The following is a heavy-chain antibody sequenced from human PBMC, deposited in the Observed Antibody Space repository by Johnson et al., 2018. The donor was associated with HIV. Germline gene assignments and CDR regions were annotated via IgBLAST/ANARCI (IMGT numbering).Heavy chain of an antibody. V-gene: IGHV3-20*04. CDR3: ASEAKHHVGANRVSSFDI. D-gene: IGHD1-26*01. J-gene: IGHJ3*02. CDR1: GFTFDDYG. Sequence: VQLVESGGGVVRPGGSLRLSCAASGFTFDDYGMSWVRQTPGKGLEWVAGINWNGGSTGYADSVKGRITISRDNAKKSLCLQMNTLRAEDTALYYCASEAKHHVGANRVSSFDIWGQGTMVTVSA. CDR2: INWNGGST.